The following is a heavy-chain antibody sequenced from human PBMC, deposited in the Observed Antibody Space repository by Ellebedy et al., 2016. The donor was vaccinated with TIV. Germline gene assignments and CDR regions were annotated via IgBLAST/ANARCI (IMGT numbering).Heavy chain of an antibody. CDR1: GGSFSGYF. Sequence: SETLSLXXAVHGGSFSGYFWAWIRQPPGKGLEWLGEVNDSGDTRYNPSLKSRVTISVDTSKTQISLKVNSVTAADTAVYYCVRSRVVGSSSNDLDCWGQGTLVTVSS. CDR3: VRSRVVGSSSNDLDC. J-gene: IGHJ4*02. D-gene: IGHD6-6*01. V-gene: IGHV4-34*01. CDR2: VNDSGDT.